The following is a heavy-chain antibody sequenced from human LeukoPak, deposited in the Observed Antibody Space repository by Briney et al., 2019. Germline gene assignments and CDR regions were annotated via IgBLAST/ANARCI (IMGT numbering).Heavy chain of an antibody. Sequence: GGSLRLSCAASGFTFSSYSMNWVRQAPGKGLELVSSISSSSSYIYYADSVKGRFTISRDNAKSSLYLQMNSLRAEDTAVYYCASSGGSSSFDYWGQGTLVTVSS. V-gene: IGHV3-21*01. D-gene: IGHD1-26*01. J-gene: IGHJ4*02. CDR3: ASSGGSSSFDY. CDR2: ISSSSSYI. CDR1: GFTFSSYS.